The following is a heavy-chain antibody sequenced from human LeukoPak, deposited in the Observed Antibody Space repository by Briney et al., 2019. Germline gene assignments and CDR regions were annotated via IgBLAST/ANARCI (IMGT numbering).Heavy chain of an antibody. J-gene: IGHJ4*02. CDR1: GGSISDYY. CDR3: ARLPSH. CDR2: ISYRGGA. V-gene: IGHV4-59*08. Sequence: SETLSLTCTVSGGSISDYYWSWIRQPPGKELEWIGYISYRGGATYNPSLRSRVTMSVDTFKPHCSLKLDSVTAADTAVYYCARLPSHWGQGTLVTVSS.